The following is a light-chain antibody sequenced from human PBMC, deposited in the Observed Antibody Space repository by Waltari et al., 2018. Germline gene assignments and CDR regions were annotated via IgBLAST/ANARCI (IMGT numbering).Light chain of an antibody. Sequence: QSVLTHPPSASGTPGQRVTISCSGRRSNTGTHPVNWYQQLPGTAPKLLIYTNNQRPSGVADRFSGSKSGTSASLAISGLQSEDEADYYCATWDDNLKVVFGGGTKLTVL. J-gene: IGLJ2*01. V-gene: IGLV1-44*01. CDR2: TNN. CDR3: ATWDDNLKVV. CDR1: RSNTGTHP.